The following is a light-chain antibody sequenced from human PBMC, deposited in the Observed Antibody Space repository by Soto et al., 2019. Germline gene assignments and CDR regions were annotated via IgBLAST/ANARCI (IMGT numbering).Light chain of an antibody. CDR3: SSYAGSNNVV. J-gene: IGLJ2*01. Sequence: QSALTQPPSASGSPGLSVTISCTGTSSDIGVNNYVSWYQQHPGKAPKLMIFEVSKRPSGVPDRFSGSKSGNTASLTVSGLQAEDEADYYCSSYAGSNNVVFGGGTKVTVL. CDR2: EVS. V-gene: IGLV2-8*01. CDR1: SSDIGVNNY.